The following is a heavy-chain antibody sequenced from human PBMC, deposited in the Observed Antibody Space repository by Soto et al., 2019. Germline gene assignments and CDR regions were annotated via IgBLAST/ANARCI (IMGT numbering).Heavy chain of an antibody. D-gene: IGHD4-17*01. J-gene: IGHJ1*01. CDR3: TTARGTYGAEYFQH. Sequence: EVQLLESGGGLVQPGGSLRLSCAASGFTFSSYAMSWVRQAPGKGLEWVSAISGSGGSTYYADSVKGRFTISRDNSKNTLYLQMNSLKTEDTAVYYCTTARGTYGAEYFQHWGQGTLVTVSS. CDR2: ISGSGGST. CDR1: GFTFSSYA. V-gene: IGHV3-23*01.